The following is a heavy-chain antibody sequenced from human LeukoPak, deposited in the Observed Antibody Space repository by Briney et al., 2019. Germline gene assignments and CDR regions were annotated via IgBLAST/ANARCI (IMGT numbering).Heavy chain of an antibody. CDR1: GFIFSNYA. CDR3: AKDLVVIGRWFDP. CDR2: ISGSGSNT. D-gene: IGHD2/OR15-2a*01. J-gene: IGHJ5*02. V-gene: IGHV3-23*01. Sequence: GGSLRLSCAASGFIFSNYAMSWVRQAPGKGLEWVSRISGSGSNTYYADSVKGRFTISRDNSKNTLYLQMNSLRAEDTAVYYCAKDLVVIGRWFDPWGQGTLVTVSS.